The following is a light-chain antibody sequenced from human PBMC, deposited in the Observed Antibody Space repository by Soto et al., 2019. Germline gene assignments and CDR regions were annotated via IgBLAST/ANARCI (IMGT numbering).Light chain of an antibody. V-gene: IGKV3-15*01. J-gene: IGKJ1*01. CDR1: QTISNNY. CDR2: GAS. CDR3: QKYNNWPRT. Sequence: EIVLTHSPGTLSLSPLEIATLSCRSSQTISNNYFAWYQQKPGQAPRLLVYGASTRATGIPARFSGSGSGTEFTLTISSLQSEDFAVYYCQKYNNWPRTFGQGTKVDIK.